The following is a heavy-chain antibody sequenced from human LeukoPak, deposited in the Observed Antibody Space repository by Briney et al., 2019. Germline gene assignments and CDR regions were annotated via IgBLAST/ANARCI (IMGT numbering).Heavy chain of an antibody. CDR1: GYSFTSYW. V-gene: IGHV5-51*01. Sequence: GESLKISCKGSGYSFTSYWIGWVRQMPGKGLEWMGIIYPGDSDTRYSPSFQGQVTISADKSISTAYLQWSSLKASDTAMYYCARPPLYSSSGWKTQYYFDYWGQGTLVTVSS. D-gene: IGHD6-13*01. J-gene: IGHJ4*02. CDR3: ARPPLYSSSGWKTQYYFDY. CDR2: IYPGDSDT.